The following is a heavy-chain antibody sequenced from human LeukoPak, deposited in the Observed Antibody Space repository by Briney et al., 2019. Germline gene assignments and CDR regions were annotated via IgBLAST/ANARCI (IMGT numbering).Heavy chain of an antibody. CDR1: GYTFTSYG. CDR3: ARDNHGEYGDKDDAFDI. V-gene: IGHV1-18*01. J-gene: IGHJ3*02. CDR2: ISAYNGNT. Sequence: ASVKVSCKASGYTFTSYGISWVRQAPGQGLEWMGWISAYNGNTNYAQKLQGRVTMTTDTSTSTAYMELRSLRSDDTAVYYCARDNHGEYGDKDDAFDIWGQGTMVTVSS. D-gene: IGHD4-17*01.